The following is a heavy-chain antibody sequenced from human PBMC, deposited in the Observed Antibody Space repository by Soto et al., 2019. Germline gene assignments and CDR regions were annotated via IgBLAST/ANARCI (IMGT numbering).Heavy chain of an antibody. D-gene: IGHD2-2*01. J-gene: IGHJ6*03. CDR1: GYSFTSYW. V-gene: IGHV5-51*01. CDR3: ARAVIVPAAMADYYYYMDV. Sequence: GESLNISCKGSGYSFTSYWIGLVRQMPGKGLEWMGIIYPGDSDTRYSPSFQGQVTISADKSISTAYLQWSSLKASDTAMYYCARAVIVPAAMADYYYYMDVWGKGTTVTVSS. CDR2: IYPGDSDT.